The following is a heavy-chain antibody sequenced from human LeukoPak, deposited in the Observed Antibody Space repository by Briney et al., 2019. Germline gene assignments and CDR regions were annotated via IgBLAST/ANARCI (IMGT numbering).Heavy chain of an antibody. CDR1: GYTFTGYY. D-gene: IGHD3-10*01. CDR3: ARLWFGEFDI. Sequence: ASVKVSCKASGYTFTGYYMHWVRQAPGQGPEWMGRINPNSGGTNYAQKFQGRVTMTRDTSISTAYMELSGLRSDDTAVYYCARLWFGEFDIWGQGTMVTVSS. CDR2: INPNSGGT. V-gene: IGHV1-2*06. J-gene: IGHJ3*02.